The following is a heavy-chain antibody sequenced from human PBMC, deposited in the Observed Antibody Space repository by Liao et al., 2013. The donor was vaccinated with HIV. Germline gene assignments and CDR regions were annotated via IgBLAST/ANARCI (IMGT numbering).Heavy chain of an antibody. CDR2: IYSSGSA. D-gene: IGHD3-3*01. J-gene: IGHJ5*02. CDR1: VAPSVVTT. V-gene: IGHV4-4*07. CDR3: ARTDQYYDFWNGYENWFDP. Sequence: QLQLQESGPGTGEALGDPVPHPALSLVAPSVVTTGAGSGQPAGKGLEWIGRIYSSGSANYNPSLKSRVTMSVDTSKNQFSLKLSSVTAADTAVYYCARTDQYYDFWNGYENWFDPWGQGTLVTVSS.